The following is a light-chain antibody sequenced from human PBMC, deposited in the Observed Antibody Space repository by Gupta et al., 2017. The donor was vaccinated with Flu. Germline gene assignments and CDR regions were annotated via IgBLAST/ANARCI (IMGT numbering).Light chain of an antibody. J-gene: IGKJ1*01. V-gene: IGKV3-20*01. CDR2: GSS. Sequence: GERATLSCRASQGVSRYINWYQQRPGQAPGLLIYGSSSRATGIPDRFSGSGSGTDFTLTISRLEPGDFAVYYCQQYDSSPWTFGQGTKVEIK. CDR1: QGVSRY. CDR3: QQYDSSPWT.